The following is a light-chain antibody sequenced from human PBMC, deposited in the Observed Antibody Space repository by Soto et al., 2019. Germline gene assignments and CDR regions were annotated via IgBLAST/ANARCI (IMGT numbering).Light chain of an antibody. CDR1: QSIGLA. CDR3: QQRTDRPPWT. V-gene: IGKV3-11*01. J-gene: IGKJ1*01. Sequence: EIVLTQSPATLSLSPGERATLSCRASQSIGLAIAWYQHKPGQAPRLLIFDASQRATGIPARFRGSGSGTDFTLPISSLEPEDFAVYYCQQRTDRPPWTFGQGTKVES. CDR2: DAS.